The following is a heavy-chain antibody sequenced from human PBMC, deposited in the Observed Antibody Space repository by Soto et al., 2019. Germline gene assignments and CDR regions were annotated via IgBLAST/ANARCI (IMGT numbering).Heavy chain of an antibody. CDR1: GYIFTNYD. J-gene: IGHJ5*02. CDR3: ARGIKNGDYTRGFDP. V-gene: IGHV1-8*01. D-gene: IGHD4-17*01. Sequence: QVQLVQSGAEVKKPGASVKVSCKASGYIFTNYDINWVRQATGQGLEYLGWITPNSGNTGYVQKSQDRATMTRNTSKNTASVELNSLRSPDTAGYYWARGIKNGDYTRGFDPWGHGALGSVSS. CDR2: ITPNSGNT.